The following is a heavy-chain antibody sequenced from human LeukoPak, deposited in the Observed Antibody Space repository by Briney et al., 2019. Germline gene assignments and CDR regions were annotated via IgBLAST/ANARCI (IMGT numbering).Heavy chain of an antibody. CDR1: GFTFSTYS. Sequence: GGSPRLSCAASGFTFSTYSMNWVRQAPGKGLDWVSFISSGSNYIYYADSVKGRFTISRDNAKNSLYLQMNSLRAEDTAVYYCARESRIDYWGQRTLVTVSS. J-gene: IGHJ4*02. V-gene: IGHV3-21*01. D-gene: IGHD1-14*01. CDR3: ARESRIDY. CDR2: ISSGSNYI.